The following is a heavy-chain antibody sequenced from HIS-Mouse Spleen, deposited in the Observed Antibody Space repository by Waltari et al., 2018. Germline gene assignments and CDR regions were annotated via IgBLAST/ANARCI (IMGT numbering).Heavy chain of an antibody. J-gene: IGHJ2*01. CDR3: ARASRDLLLPRYFDL. CDR1: GGSISSYY. Sequence: QVQLQESGPGLVKPSETLSLTCTVSGGSISSYYWSWIRQPPRKGLDWIGDYSGRPNYNPSPKSRVTISVDTSKNQFSLKLSSVTAADTAVYYCARASRDLLLPRYFDLWGRGTLVTVSS. V-gene: IGHV4-59*01. CDR2: DYSGRP.